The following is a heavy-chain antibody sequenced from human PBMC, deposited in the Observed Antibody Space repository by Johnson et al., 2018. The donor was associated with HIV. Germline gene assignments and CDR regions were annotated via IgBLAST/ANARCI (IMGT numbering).Heavy chain of an antibody. CDR3: AKDNPSGWEQVRSAFDV. V-gene: IGHV3-11*01. CDR1: GLTFSDYY. J-gene: IGHJ3*01. CDR2: ISSSGSTM. D-gene: IGHD1/OR15-1a*01. Sequence: QVQLVESGGGLVKPGGSLRLSCAAPGLTFSDYYMTWIRQAPGKGLEWVSYISSSGSTMYYADSVKGRFTISRDNAKNSLYLQMNSLRAEDTALYYCAKDNPSGWEQVRSAFDVWGQGTMVSVSS.